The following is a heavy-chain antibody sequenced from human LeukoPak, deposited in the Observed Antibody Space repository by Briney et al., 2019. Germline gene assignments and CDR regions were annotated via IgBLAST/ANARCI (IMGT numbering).Heavy chain of an antibody. J-gene: IGHJ5*02. V-gene: IGHV4-59*11. D-gene: IGHD2-21*02. CDR2: IYYSGST. Sequence: KTSETLSLTCTVSGGSISSHYWNWLRQPPGKGLEWIGYIYYSGSTNYNPSLKSRVTISVDTSKSQFSLILSSVTAADTAVYYCARRAEMTALGLGNWFDHWGQGTLVTVSS. CDR1: GGSISSHY. CDR3: ARRAEMTALGLGNWFDH.